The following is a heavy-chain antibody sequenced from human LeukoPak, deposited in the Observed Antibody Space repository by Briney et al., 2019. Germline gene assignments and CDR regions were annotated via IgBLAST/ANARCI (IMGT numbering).Heavy chain of an antibody. V-gene: IGHV1-69*13. J-gene: IGHJ3*02. D-gene: IGHD2-15*01. CDR1: GGTFSSYA. CDR3: SYHAGIDAFDI. Sequence: SVKVSCKASGGTFSSYAISWVRQAPGQGLEWMGGIIPIFGTANYAQKFQGRVTITADESTGTAYMELSSLRSEDTAVYYCSYHAGIDAFDIWGQGTMVTVSS. CDR2: IIPIFGTA.